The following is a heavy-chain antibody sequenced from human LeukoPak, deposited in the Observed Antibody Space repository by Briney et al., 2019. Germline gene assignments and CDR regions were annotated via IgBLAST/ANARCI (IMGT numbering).Heavy chain of an antibody. V-gene: IGHV3-30*04. CDR1: GFTFSSYA. Sequence: GGSLRLSCAASGFTFSSYAMHWVRQAPGKGLEWVAVISYDGSNKYYADSVKGRFTVSRDNSKNTLYLQMNSLRAEDTAVYYCARLGILTGYPTYYGMDVWGQGTTVTVSS. CDR2: ISYDGSNK. J-gene: IGHJ6*02. D-gene: IGHD3-9*01. CDR3: ARLGILTGYPTYYGMDV.